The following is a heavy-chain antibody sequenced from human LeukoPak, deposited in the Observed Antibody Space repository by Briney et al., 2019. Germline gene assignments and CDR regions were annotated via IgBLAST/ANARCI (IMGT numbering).Heavy chain of an antibody. J-gene: IGHJ4*02. CDR2: ISSSSSYI. D-gene: IGHD4-11*01. CDR1: GFTFSSYS. V-gene: IGHV3-21*01. Sequence: GGSLRLSCAASGFTFSSYSMNWVRQAPGKGLEWVSSISSSSSYIYYADSVEGGFTISRDNAKNSLYLQMNSLRAEDTAVYYCARGFYSNYVDYWGQGTLVTVSS. CDR3: ARGFYSNYVDY.